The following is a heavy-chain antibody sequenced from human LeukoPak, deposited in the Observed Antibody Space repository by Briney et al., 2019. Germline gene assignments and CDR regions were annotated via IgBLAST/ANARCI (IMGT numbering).Heavy chain of an antibody. CDR3: ANHDYGDYEGFDY. D-gene: IGHD4-17*01. J-gene: IGHJ4*02. V-gene: IGHV3-23*01. CDR1: GFTFSSYA. CDR2: ISGSGGST. Sequence: PGGSLRLSCAASGFTFSSYAMSWVRQAPGKGLEWVSAISGSGGSTYYADSVKGRFTISRDNSKNTLYLQMNSLRAEDTAVYYCANHDYGDYEGFDYWGQGTLVTVSP.